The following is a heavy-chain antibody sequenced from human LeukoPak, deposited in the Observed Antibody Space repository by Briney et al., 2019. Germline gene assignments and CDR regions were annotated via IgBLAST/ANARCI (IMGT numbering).Heavy chain of an antibody. CDR3: ARAGGYHAFDI. V-gene: IGHV4-59*12. Sequence: SSETLSLTCTVSGGSISSYYWSWIRQPPGKGLEWIGYIYYSGSTNYNPSLKSRVTISVDRSKNQFSLKLSSVTAADTAVYYCARAGGYHAFDIWGQGTMVTVSS. CDR2: IYYSGST. CDR1: GGSISSYY. D-gene: IGHD3-16*02. J-gene: IGHJ3*02.